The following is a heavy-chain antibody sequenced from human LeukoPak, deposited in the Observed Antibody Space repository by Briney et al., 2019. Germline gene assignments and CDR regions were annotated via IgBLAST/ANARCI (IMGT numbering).Heavy chain of an antibody. Sequence: LSLTCTVSGGSISSSSYYWGWIRQPPGKGLEWVSAISGSGGSTYYADSVKGRFTVSRDNAKNSLYLQMNSLRAEDTAVYYCARASSSWYYFDYWGQGTLVTVSS. V-gene: IGHV3-11*04. CDR3: ARASSSWYYFDY. CDR2: ISGSGGST. CDR1: GGSISSSSYY. D-gene: IGHD6-13*01. J-gene: IGHJ4*02.